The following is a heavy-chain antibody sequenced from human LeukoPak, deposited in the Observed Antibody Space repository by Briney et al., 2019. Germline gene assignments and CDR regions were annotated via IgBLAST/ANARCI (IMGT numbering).Heavy chain of an antibody. CDR1: GGSISSSSYY. Sequence: SETLSLTCTVSGGSISSSSYYWGWIRQPPGKGLEWIGSIYYSGSTYYNPSLKSRVTISVDTSKNQFSLKLSSVTAADTAVYYCARHDDEYYYGSGSLIDYWGQGTLVTVSS. V-gene: IGHV4-39*01. D-gene: IGHD3-10*01. J-gene: IGHJ4*02. CDR3: ARHDDEYYYGSGSLIDY. CDR2: IYYSGST.